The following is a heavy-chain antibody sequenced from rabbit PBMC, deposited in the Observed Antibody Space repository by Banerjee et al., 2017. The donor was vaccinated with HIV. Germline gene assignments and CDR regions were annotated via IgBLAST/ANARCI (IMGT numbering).Heavy chain of an antibody. J-gene: IGHJ6*01. CDR3: ARGPTYGGVGKNYDMEYGMDL. D-gene: IGHD4-2*01. V-gene: IGHV1S45*01. CDR2: INTISGNA. CDR1: GFSFSNKYV. Sequence: QEQLEESGGDLVKPEGSLTLTYTASGFSFSNKYVMCWVRQAPGKGLEWIACINTISGNAVYASWAKGRFTISKTSSTTVTLQMTSLTAADTATYFCARGPTYGGVGKNYDMEYGMDLWGQGTLVTVS.